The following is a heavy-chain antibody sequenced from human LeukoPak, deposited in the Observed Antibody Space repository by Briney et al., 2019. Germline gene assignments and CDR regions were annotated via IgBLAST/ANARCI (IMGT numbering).Heavy chain of an antibody. CDR2: IYYSGST. D-gene: IGHD1-26*01. Sequence: SETLSLTCTVAGGSISSYYWSWIRQPPGKGLEWIGYIYYSGSTNYNPSLKSRVTISVDTSKNQFSLKLSSVTAADTAVYYCARHLRGSYPAFDYWGQGTLVTVSS. J-gene: IGHJ4*02. CDR3: ARHLRGSYPAFDY. CDR1: GGSISSYY. V-gene: IGHV4-59*08.